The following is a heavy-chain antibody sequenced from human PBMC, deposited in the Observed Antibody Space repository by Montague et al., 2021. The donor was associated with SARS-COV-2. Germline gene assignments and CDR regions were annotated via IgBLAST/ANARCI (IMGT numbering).Heavy chain of an antibody. CDR2: ISHSGST. J-gene: IGHJ3*02. D-gene: IGHD3-22*01. V-gene: IGHV4-34*01. CDR3: ARISRNSGFVGVFDI. Sequence: SETLSLTCAVYGGSLSGYYWSWIRRPPGEGLEWIAEISHSGSTSYNPSLKSRVTVSADTPKNQFSLRLSSVTAADTAVYYCARISRNSGFVGVFDIWGQGTLVTVSS. CDR1: GGSLSGYY.